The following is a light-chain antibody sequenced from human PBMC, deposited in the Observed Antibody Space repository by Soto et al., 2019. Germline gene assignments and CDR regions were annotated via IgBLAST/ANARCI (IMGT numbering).Light chain of an antibody. CDR1: SSNIGSNY. Sequence: QPVLTQPPSASGTPGQRVTISCSGSSSNIGSNYVYWYQQLPGTAPKLLIYRNNQRPSGVPDRFSGSKSGTSASLAISGLRSEDEADYYCAAWDDSRSGRVFGGGTKLTV. V-gene: IGLV1-47*01. J-gene: IGLJ3*02. CDR3: AAWDDSRSGRV. CDR2: RNN.